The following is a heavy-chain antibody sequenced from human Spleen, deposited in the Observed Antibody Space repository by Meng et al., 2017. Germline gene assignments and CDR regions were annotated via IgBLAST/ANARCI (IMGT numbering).Heavy chain of an antibody. V-gene: IGHV3-48*01. CDR3: ATPRYSYGYAMAYFDY. Sequence: GESLKISCAASGFTFSSYSMNWVRQAPGKGLEWVSHISTSGNTIYYADSVKGRFTISRDNSKNTLYLQMNSLRAEDTAVYYCATPRYSYGYAMAYFDYWGQGTLVTVSS. CDR1: GFTFSSYS. CDR2: ISTSGNTI. D-gene: IGHD5-18*01. J-gene: IGHJ4*02.